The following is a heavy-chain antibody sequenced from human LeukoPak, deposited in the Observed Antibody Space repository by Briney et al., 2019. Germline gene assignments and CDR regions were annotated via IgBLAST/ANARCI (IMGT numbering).Heavy chain of an antibody. J-gene: IGHJ3*02. CDR1: GDSITSSGYY. Sequence: SETLSLTCSVSGDSITSSGYYWGWIRQPPGKGLEWIGSIYYSGSTYYNPSLKSRVTISVDTSKNQFSLKLSSVTAADTAVYYCARDMFGELFSPDAFDIWGQGTMVTVSS. D-gene: IGHD3-10*02. CDR3: ARDMFGELFSPDAFDI. CDR2: IYYSGST. V-gene: IGHV4-39*07.